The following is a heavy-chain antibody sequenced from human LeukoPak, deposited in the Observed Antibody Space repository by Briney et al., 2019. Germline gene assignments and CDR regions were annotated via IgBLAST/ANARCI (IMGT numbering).Heavy chain of an antibody. CDR2: IKNDGSST. Sequence: GGSLRLSCAASGFTFSSYWMYWVRQAPGKGLVWVSHIKNDGSSTIYADSVRGRFTISRDDAKNTLYLQMNIRRAEDTAVYYCARGRPYGLDVWGQGTTVTVSS. CDR3: ARGRPYGLDV. V-gene: IGHV3-74*01. CDR1: GFTFSSYW. J-gene: IGHJ6*02.